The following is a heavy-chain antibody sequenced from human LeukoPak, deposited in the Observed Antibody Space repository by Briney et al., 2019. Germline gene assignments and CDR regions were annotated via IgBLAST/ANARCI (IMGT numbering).Heavy chain of an antibody. V-gene: IGHV3-23*01. CDR2: ISGSDAGT. D-gene: IGHD3-10*01. CDR3: ARLLAYGSGGEAFDY. CDR1: GFTFNNYA. J-gene: IGHJ4*02. Sequence: GGSLRLSCAASGFTFNNYAMSWVRQAPGKGLEWVSAISGSDAGTYYADSVKGRFTISRDNANNSLYLQMNSLRAEDTAVYYCARLLAYGSGGEAFDYWGQGSLVTVSS.